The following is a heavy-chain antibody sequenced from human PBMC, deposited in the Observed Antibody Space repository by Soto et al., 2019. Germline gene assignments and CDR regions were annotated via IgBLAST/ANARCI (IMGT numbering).Heavy chain of an antibody. J-gene: IGHJ4*01. V-gene: IGHV3-23*01. Sequence: EVQLLESGGGLVQPGGSLRLSCAASGFSFASYALSWVRQAPGKGLEWISGISASGGRPYYADSVKGRFTVSRDNSNHTLYLQLNRLRDEDTAVYYCAKGSSTTPTSQRHLGNWGHGTPVTVSS. CDR3: AKGSSTTPTSQRHLGN. D-gene: IGHD1-1*01. CDR1: GFSFASYA. CDR2: ISASGGRP.